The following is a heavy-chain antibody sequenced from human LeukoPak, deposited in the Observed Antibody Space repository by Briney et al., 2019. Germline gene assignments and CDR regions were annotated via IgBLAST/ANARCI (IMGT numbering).Heavy chain of an antibody. CDR3: ASYPRLVKVGRDAFDI. Sequence: GASVKVSCKASGYTFTSYDINWVRQATGQGLEWMGWMNPNSGNTGYAQKFQGRVTMTRNTSISTAYMELSSLRSEDTAVYYRASYPRLVKVGRDAFDIWGQGTMVTVSS. CDR2: MNPNSGNT. J-gene: IGHJ3*02. D-gene: IGHD3-22*01. CDR1: GYTFTSYD. V-gene: IGHV1-8*01.